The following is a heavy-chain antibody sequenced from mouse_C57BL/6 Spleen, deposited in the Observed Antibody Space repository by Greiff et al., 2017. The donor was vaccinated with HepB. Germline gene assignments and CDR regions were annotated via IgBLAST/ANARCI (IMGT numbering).Heavy chain of an antibody. D-gene: IGHD1-1*01. Sequence: EVKLVESGGGLVKPGGSLKLSCAASGFTFSSYAMSWVRQTPEKRLEWVATISDGGSYTYYPDNVKGRFTIARDNAKNNLYLQMSHLKSEDTAMYYCARGYYYGSSYWYFGVWGTGTTVTVSS. V-gene: IGHV5-4*03. CDR1: GFTFSSYA. CDR3: ARGYYYGSSYWYFGV. CDR2: ISDGGSYT. J-gene: IGHJ1*03.